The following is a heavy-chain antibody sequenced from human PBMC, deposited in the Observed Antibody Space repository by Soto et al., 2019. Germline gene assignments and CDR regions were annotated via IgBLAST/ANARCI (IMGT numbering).Heavy chain of an antibody. V-gene: IGHV3-33*01. Sequence: PGGSLRLSCAASGFTFSSYGMHWVRQAPGKGLEWVAVIWYDGSNKYYADSVKGRFTISRDNSKNTLYLQMNSLSAEDTAVYYCARDQTRTTVTTTTGFDYWGQGTLVTVSA. CDR2: IWYDGSNK. CDR1: GFTFSSYG. J-gene: IGHJ4*02. D-gene: IGHD4-17*01. CDR3: ARDQTRTTVTTTTGFDY.